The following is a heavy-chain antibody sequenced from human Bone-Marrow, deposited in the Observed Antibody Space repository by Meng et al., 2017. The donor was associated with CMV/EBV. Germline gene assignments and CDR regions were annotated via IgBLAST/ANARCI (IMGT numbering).Heavy chain of an antibody. V-gene: IGHV3-53*01. CDR3: ARAVGPTIVDALDI. CDR1: GFTFSSYS. CDR2: IYSGGST. D-gene: IGHD1-26*01. J-gene: IGHJ3*02. Sequence: GESLKISCAASGFTFSSYSMNWVRQAPGKGLEWVSVIYSGGSTYYADSVKGRFTISRDNAKNSLYLQMNSLRAEDTALYYCARAVGPTIVDALDIWGQGTLVTVSS.